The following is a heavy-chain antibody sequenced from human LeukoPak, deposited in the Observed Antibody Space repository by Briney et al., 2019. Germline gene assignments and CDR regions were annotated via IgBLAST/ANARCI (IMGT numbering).Heavy chain of an antibody. D-gene: IGHD2-8*01. Sequence: GGSLRLSCAASGFTFDDYAMHWVRQAPGRGLECVSLISWDGGSTYYADSVKGRFTISRDNSKNSLYLQMNSLRAEDTALYYCAKQASGVSHYYMDVWGKGTTVTVSS. CDR2: ISWDGGST. CDR1: GFTFDDYA. V-gene: IGHV3-43D*03. CDR3: AKQASGVSHYYMDV. J-gene: IGHJ6*03.